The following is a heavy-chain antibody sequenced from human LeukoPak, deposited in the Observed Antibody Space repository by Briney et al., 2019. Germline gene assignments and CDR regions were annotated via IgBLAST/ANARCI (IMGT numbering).Heavy chain of an antibody. V-gene: IGHV3-9*01. CDR2: ISWNSGSI. D-gene: IGHD3-22*01. CDR3: AKDHYYYDSSGRGMDV. CDR1: GFTFDNYA. J-gene: IGHJ6*02. Sequence: GGSLRLSCAASGFTFDNYAMHWVRQAPGKGLEWVSGISWNSGSIGYAGSVKGRFTISRDNAKNTLYLQMNSLRAEDTAVYYSAKDHYYYDSSGRGMDVWGQGTTVTVSS.